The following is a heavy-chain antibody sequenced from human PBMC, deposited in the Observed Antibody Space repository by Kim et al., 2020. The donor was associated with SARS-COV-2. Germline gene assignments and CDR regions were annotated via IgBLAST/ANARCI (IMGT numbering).Heavy chain of an antibody. V-gene: IGHV4-31*03. D-gene: IGHD4-17*01. Sequence: SETLSLTCTVSGGSISSGGYYWSWIRQHPGKGLEWIGYICYSGSTYYNPSLKSRVTISVDTSKNQFSLKLSSVTAADTAVYYCAREDHGDYHIDYWGQGTLVTVSS. CDR2: ICYSGST. CDR1: GGSISSGGYY. J-gene: IGHJ4*02. CDR3: AREDHGDYHIDY.